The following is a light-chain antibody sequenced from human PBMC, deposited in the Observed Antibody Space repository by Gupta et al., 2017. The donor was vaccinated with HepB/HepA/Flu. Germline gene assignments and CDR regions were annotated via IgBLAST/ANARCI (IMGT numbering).Light chain of an antibody. CDR2: NTD. V-gene: IGLV8-61*01. CDR1: SGSVSTNYY. J-gene: IGLJ3*02. CDR3: VLYMVGGSWV. Sequence: QTVVTQEPSFSVSPGGTVTPTCGLSSGSVSTNYYPSWYQQTPGQAPRTLIYNTDTRSSGVPDRFSGSILGNKAALTITGAQADDESNYYCVLYMVGGSWVFGGGTKLTVL.